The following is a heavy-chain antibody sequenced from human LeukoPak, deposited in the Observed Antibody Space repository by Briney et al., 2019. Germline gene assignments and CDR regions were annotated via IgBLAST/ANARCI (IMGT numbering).Heavy chain of an antibody. CDR1: GFTFSDYA. D-gene: IGHD3-16*01. CDR2: ISGGGGST. Sequence: PGGSLRLSCAASGFTFSDYAMTWVRQAPGKGLEWVSAISGGGGSTYYADSVEGRFTISRDNSKNTLYLQMNSLRVEDTAVYYCAKDRTRMGYYYYYMDVWGKGTTVTVSS. CDR3: AKDRTRMGYYYYYMDV. V-gene: IGHV3-23*01. J-gene: IGHJ6*03.